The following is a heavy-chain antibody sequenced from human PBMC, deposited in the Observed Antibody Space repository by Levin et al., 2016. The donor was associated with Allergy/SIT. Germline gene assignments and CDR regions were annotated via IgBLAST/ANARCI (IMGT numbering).Heavy chain of an antibody. J-gene: IGHJ4*02. V-gene: IGHV3-74*01. CDR1: GFTFSTYW. CDR3: VRVGSSGRVY. D-gene: IGHD6-19*01. CDR2: INSDGSIT. Sequence: GGSLRLSCAASGFTFSTYWMHWVRQAPGKGLVWVSRINSDGSITTYADSVKGRFIISRDNAKNTLYLQMNSLRAEDTAVYYCVRVGSSGRVYWGQGTLVTVSS.